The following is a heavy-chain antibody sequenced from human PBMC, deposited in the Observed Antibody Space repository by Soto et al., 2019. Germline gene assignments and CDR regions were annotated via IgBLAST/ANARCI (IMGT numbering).Heavy chain of an antibody. CDR3: AKATGDYDFWSGPFDY. D-gene: IGHD3-3*01. CDR1: GFTFSSYA. J-gene: IGHJ4*02. Sequence: GGSLRLSCAASGFTFSSYAMSWVRQAPGKGLEWVSAISGSGGSTYYADSVKGRFTISRDNSKNTLYLQMNSLRAEDKAVYDCAKATGDYDFWSGPFDYWGQGTLVTVSS. CDR2: ISGSGGST. V-gene: IGHV3-23*01.